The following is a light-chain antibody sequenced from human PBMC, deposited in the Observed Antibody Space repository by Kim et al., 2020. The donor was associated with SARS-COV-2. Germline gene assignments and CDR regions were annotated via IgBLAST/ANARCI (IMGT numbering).Light chain of an antibody. V-gene: IGKV1-39*01. CDR3: QQSHSTPWLT. Sequence: DIQMTQSPSSLAASVGDRVTIACRASQSIGTRLNWYQQRPGKAPKLLIYAASSLQSGVPPRFSGTGSGTDFTLTISSLQPEDFATYYCQQSHSTPWLTFGGGTKVDIK. J-gene: IGKJ4*01. CDR2: AAS. CDR1: QSIGTR.